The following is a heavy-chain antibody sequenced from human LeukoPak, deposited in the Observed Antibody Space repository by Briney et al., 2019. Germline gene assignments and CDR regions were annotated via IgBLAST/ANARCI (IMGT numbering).Heavy chain of an antibody. D-gene: IGHD3-9*01. CDR1: GGSVSGYY. CDR2: INHSGST. J-gene: IGHJ4*02. CDR3: ARGRGYYDILTGYFPFGY. V-gene: IGHV4-34*01. Sequence: SETLSLTCAVYGGSVSGYYWGWIRQPPRKGLGWIGEINHSGSTNYHPSLKSRVTISVDTSKHQFSLKLSSVTAADTAVYYCARGRGYYDILTGYFPFGYWGQGTLLSVSS.